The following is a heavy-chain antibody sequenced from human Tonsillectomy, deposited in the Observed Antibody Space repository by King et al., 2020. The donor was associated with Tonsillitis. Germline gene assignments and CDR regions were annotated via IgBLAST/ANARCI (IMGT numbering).Heavy chain of an antibody. Sequence: QLQESGPGLVKPSETLSLTCAVSGYSISSGYYWGWIRQPPGKGLEWIGSIYHSGSTYYNPSLKSRVTISVDTSKNQFSLKLSSVTAADTAVYYCARTSLGSGYYLYYGLDVWGQGTTVTVSS. CDR1: GYSISSGYY. J-gene: IGHJ6*02. V-gene: IGHV4-38-2*01. CDR3: ARTSLGSGYYLYYGLDV. D-gene: IGHD1-26*01. CDR2: IYHSGST.